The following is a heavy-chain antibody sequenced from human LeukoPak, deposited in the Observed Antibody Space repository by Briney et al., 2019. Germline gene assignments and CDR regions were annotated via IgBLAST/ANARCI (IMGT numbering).Heavy chain of an antibody. J-gene: IGHJ4*02. D-gene: IGHD3-22*01. V-gene: IGHV3-74*01. CDR2: LSSDGRST. CDR3: ARSYNYRFDY. CDR1: GFTVSTYW. Sequence: GGSLRLSCEVSGFTVSTYWMHWVRQGPGKGLEWVARLSSDGRSTNYADFVKGRATISRDNAKNTLFLEMSGLRADDTAVYYCARSYNYRFDYWGQGTLVVVPS.